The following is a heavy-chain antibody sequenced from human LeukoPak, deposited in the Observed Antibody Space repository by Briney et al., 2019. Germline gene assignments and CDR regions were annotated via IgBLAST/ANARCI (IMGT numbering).Heavy chain of an antibody. V-gene: IGHV4-34*01. CDR1: GGSFSGYY. CDR2: INHSGST. CDR3: ASRVEMATTRDY. D-gene: IGHD5-24*01. Sequence: SETLSLTCAVYGGSFSGYYWSWIRQPPGKGLEWIGEINHSGSTNYNPSLKSRVTISVDTSKNQFSLKLSSVTAADTAVYYCASRVEMATTRDYWGQGTLVTVSP. J-gene: IGHJ4*02.